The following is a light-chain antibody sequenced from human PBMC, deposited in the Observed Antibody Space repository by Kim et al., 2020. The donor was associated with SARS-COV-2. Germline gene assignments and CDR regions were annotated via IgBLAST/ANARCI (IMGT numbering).Light chain of an antibody. V-gene: IGKV1-9*01. Sequence: SASVGDRVTITCRASQGINNYLAWYQQKPGKAPKLLIYDTSTLESGVPSRFSGSGSGTEFTLTIGSLQPEDFATYYCQQFQNYPFTFGQGTKLEI. CDR3: QQFQNYPFT. J-gene: IGKJ2*01. CDR1: QGINNY. CDR2: DTS.